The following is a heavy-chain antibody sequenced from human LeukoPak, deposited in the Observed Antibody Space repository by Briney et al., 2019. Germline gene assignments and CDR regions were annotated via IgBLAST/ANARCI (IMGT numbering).Heavy chain of an antibody. D-gene: IGHD5-18*01. CDR1: GGSINSGNYY. V-gene: IGHV4-31*03. Sequence: SETLSLTCTVSGGSINSGNYYWGWIRQHPEKGLEWIANIHRGGTTYYNPSLKSRVTISIDTSKKEFSLMLTSVTAADPAVYYCARGDSYGSFDYWGQGILVTVSS. J-gene: IGHJ4*02. CDR2: IHRGGTT. CDR3: ARGDSYGSFDY.